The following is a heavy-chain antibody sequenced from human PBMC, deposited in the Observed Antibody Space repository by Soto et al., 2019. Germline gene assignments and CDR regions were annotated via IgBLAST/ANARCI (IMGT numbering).Heavy chain of an antibody. D-gene: IGHD3-16*01. CDR1: GYIFVNYG. J-gene: IGHJ6*02. Sequence: QVQLVQSGDEVKKPGASVKVSCKASGYIFVNYGIAWVRQAPGQGLEWMGWNSPYTGNTHSATKVQGRLTMTTDTSTSTAYMALGSLTSDDTAVYYCVMVDNYVTPTPQDAWGQGTTVTVSS. V-gene: IGHV1-18*01. CDR2: NSPYTGNT. CDR3: VMVDNYVTPTPQDA.